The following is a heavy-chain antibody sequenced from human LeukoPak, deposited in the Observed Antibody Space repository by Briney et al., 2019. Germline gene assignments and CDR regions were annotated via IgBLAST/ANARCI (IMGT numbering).Heavy chain of an antibody. CDR2: INTISGGA. V-gene: IGHV1-2*02. CDR3: ARDRSTTGTSLTDY. CDR1: GFTFTGYY. J-gene: IGHJ4*02. Sequence: ATVKVSCKVSGFTFTGYYIHWVRQAPGQGLEWMGWINTISGGADYAQKFQGRVSMTRDTSITTVYMDLTRLRSDDTAVYYCARDRSTTGTSLTDYWGQGTVVTV. D-gene: IGHD1-1*01.